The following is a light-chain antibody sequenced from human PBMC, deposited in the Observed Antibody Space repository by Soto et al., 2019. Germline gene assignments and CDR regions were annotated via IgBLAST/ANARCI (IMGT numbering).Light chain of an antibody. CDR3: QQYDISVWT. J-gene: IGKJ1*01. CDR1: QSVSTSN. Sequence: VVLTQSPGTLSSSPGERATLSCRASQSVSTSNLAWYQQRPGQAPRLLIYGASRRATGIPDRFSGNGSGTDFTLTISRLEPEDLAVYYCQQYDISVWTFGQGTKVDIK. CDR2: GAS. V-gene: IGKV3-20*01.